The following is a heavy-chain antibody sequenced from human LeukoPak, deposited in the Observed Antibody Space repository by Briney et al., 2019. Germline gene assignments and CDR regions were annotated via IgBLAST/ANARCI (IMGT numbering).Heavy chain of an antibody. CDR1: GYTFTGYY. CDR3: ARMNNQPSKGTSLYYFDY. Sequence: ASVKVSCKASGYTFTGYYMHWVRQAPGQGLEWMGWVNPNSGGTNYAQKFQGRVTMTRDTSISTAYMELSRLRSDDTAVYYCARMNNQPSKGTSLYYFDYWGQGTLVTVSS. V-gene: IGHV1-2*02. D-gene: IGHD1-14*01. J-gene: IGHJ4*02. CDR2: VNPNSGGT.